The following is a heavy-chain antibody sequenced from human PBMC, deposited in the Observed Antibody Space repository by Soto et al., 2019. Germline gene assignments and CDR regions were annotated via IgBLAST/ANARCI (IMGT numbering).Heavy chain of an antibody. J-gene: IGHJ3*02. CDR2: IIPIFGTA. CDR1: GGTFSSYA. V-gene: IGHV1-69*01. D-gene: IGHD3-22*01. Sequence: QVQLVQSGAEVKKPGSSVKVSCKASGGTFSSYAISWVRQAPGQGLEWMGGIIPIFGTANYAQKFQGRVTITADESTSTAYMELSSLRSEYTAVYYCARSRVTYYYDRSAFDIWGQGTMVTVSS. CDR3: ARSRVTYYYDRSAFDI.